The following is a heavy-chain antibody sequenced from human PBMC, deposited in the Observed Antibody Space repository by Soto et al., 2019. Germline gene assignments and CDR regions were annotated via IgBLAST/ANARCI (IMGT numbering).Heavy chain of an antibody. Sequence: GGSLRLSCAASGFTFSSYSMNWVRQAPGKGLEWVSAISGSGGSTYYADSVKGRFTISRDNSKNTLYLQMNSLRAEDTAVYYCAKDRGIVVVPAFDYWGQGTLVTVSS. J-gene: IGHJ4*02. V-gene: IGHV3-23*01. CDR2: ISGSGGST. CDR3: AKDRGIVVVPAFDY. CDR1: GFTFSSYS. D-gene: IGHD2-2*01.